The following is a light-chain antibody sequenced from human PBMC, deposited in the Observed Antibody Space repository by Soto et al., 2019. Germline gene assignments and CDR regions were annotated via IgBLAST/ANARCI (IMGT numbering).Light chain of an antibody. CDR1: RMGLYSSNNRSY. CDR3: QQDYSTPWT. Sequence: DIMLNKAPDSVVVSSVERGASNSNCCRMGLYSSNNRSYLAWYQQKPGQPPKLLIYGASTRESGVPYRFSGGGSGTDFTLTISSLQPEDLAAYYCQQDYSTPWTFGQGTKVDIK. V-gene: IGKV4-1*01. J-gene: IGKJ1*01. CDR2: GAS.